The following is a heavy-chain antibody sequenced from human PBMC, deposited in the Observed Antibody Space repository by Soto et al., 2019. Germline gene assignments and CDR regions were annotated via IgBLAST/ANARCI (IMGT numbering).Heavy chain of an antibody. CDR1: EFIFSGDS. CDR3: ARDKGRSSLDY. V-gene: IGHV3-48*01. J-gene: IGHJ4*02. D-gene: IGHD6-6*01. CDR2: ISSSSRTI. Sequence: PAGSLRHSVAYSEFIFSGDSMNWARQAPGKGLEWISYISSSSRTIYYPDSVKGRFTISRDNAKNSLYLQMNSLRAEDTAVYYCARDKGRSSLDYWGQGTLVTVSS.